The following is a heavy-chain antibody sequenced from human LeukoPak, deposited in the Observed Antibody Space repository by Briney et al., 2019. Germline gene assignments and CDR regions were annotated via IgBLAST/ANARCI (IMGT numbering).Heavy chain of an antibody. D-gene: IGHD3-10*01. Sequence: PSETLSLTCTVSGGSISSSSYYWCWIRQPPGKGLECIGSIYYSGSTYYNPSLKSRVTISVDTSKNQFSLKLSSVTAADTAVYYCARHHLRGSDRNYWGQGTLVTVSS. J-gene: IGHJ4*02. CDR2: IYYSGST. CDR1: GGSISSSSYY. CDR3: ARHHLRGSDRNY. V-gene: IGHV4-39*01.